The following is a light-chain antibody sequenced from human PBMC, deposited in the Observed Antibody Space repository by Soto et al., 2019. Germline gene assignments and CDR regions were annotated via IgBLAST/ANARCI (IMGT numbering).Light chain of an antibody. V-gene: IGKV3-20*01. CDR3: QQYDNSPTWT. CDR1: QSVSSRY. J-gene: IGKJ1*01. CDR2: GAS. Sequence: EIVLTQSPGTLSLSPGEGVTLSCRASQSVSSRYLAWYQQKPGQAPRLLIYGASNRATGIPDRFTGSGSGADFTLTISRLEPEEFAVYYCQQYDNSPTWTFGQGTKVDIK.